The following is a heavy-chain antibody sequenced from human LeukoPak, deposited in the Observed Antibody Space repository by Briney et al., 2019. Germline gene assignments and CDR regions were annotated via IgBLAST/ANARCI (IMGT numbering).Heavy chain of an antibody. CDR3: ARVRFGYSSSWFSKDYYYGMDV. V-gene: IGHV4-59*01. J-gene: IGHJ6*02. D-gene: IGHD6-13*01. CDR1: GGSISSYY. Sequence: SETLSLTCTVSGGSISSYYWSWIRQPPGKGLECIGYIYYSGSTNYNPSLKSRVTISVDTSKNQFSLKLSSVTAADTAVYYCARVRFGYSSSWFSKDYYYGMDVWGQGTTVTVSS. CDR2: IYYSGST.